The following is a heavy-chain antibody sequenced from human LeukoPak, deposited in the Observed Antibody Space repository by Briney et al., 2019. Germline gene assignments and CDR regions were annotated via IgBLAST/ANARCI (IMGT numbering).Heavy chain of an antibody. V-gene: IGHV4-59*01. CDR2: IYYSGST. Sequence: KASETLSLTCTVSGGSISSYYWSWIRQPPGKGLEWIGYIYYSGSTNYNPSLKSRVTISVDTSKNQFSLKLSSVTAADTAVYYCARNLVGATGYYYYGMDVWGQGTTVTVSS. J-gene: IGHJ6*02. CDR3: ARNLVGATGYYYYGMDV. D-gene: IGHD1-26*01. CDR1: GGSISSYY.